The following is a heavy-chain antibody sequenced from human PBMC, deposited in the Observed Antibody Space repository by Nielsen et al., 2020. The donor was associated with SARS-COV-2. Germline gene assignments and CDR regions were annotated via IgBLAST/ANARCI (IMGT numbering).Heavy chain of an antibody. CDR1: GFTFTDYA. Sequence: GGSLRLSCVASGFTFTDYAMSWLRQTPEKGLQWLSSVSTSGDGTFYADSVKGRFTISRDNSKKTVFLQMNDLRAEATAVYYCAAGYAYGKVTRPYYFDYWGQGALVTVSS. J-gene: IGHJ4*02. D-gene: IGHD3-16*01. V-gene: IGHV3-23*01. CDR3: AAGYAYGKVTRPYYFDY. CDR2: VSTSGDGT.